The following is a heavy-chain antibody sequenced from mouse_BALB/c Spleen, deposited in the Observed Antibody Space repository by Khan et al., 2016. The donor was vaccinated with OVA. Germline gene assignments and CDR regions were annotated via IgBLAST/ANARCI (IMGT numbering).Heavy chain of an antibody. V-gene: IGHV1S41*01. CDR3: ARENYYGRTCDAMDY. D-gene: IGHD1-1*01. CDR1: GYTFTSYW. J-gene: IGHJ4*01. CDR2: IAPGSGSS. Sequence: DLVKPGASVKLSCKASGYTFTSYWINWIKQRPGQGLEWIGRIAPGSGSSYYNEMFKGKATLTLDTSSSTAYIPLSSLSSEDSAVYFCARENYYGRTCDAMDYWGQGTSVTVSS.